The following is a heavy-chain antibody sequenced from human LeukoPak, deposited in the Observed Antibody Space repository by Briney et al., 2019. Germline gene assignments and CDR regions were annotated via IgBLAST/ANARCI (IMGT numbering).Heavy chain of an antibody. CDR3: ARDRPTLSDAFDI. J-gene: IGHJ3*02. CDR2: INHSGST. D-gene: IGHD6-6*01. Sequence: KPSETLSLTCAVYGGSFSGYYWSWIRQPPGKGLEWIGEINHSGSTNYNPSLKSRVTISVDTSKNQFSLKLSSVTAADTAVYYCARDRPTLSDAFDIWGQGTMVTVSS. V-gene: IGHV4-34*01. CDR1: GGSFSGYY.